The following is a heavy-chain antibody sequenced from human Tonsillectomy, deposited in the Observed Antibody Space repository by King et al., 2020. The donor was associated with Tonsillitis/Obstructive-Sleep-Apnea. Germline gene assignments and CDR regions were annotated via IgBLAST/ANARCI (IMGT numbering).Heavy chain of an antibody. CDR3: AKAMVQGIIITIFDY. Sequence: VQLVESGGGLVQPGGSLRLSCAASGITFSSYAMSWVRQAPGKGLEWVSTISGGGGSTYYADSVKGRFTLARDNSKNQLYLQMNSLRAEDTAVYYCAKAMVQGIIITIFDYWGQGTLVTVSS. D-gene: IGHD3-10*01. CDR1: GITFSSYA. CDR2: ISGGGGST. V-gene: IGHV3-23*04. J-gene: IGHJ4*02.